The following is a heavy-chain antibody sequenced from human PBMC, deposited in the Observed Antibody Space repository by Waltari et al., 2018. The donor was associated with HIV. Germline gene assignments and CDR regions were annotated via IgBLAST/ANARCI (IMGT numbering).Heavy chain of an antibody. CDR3: ARLGCSSTSCQRRGGMDV. CDR1: GCSISSYY. V-gene: IGHV4-59*08. J-gene: IGHJ6*02. D-gene: IGHD2-2*01. Sequence: QVQLQESGPGLVKPSETLSLTCTVPGCSISSYYWSWIRQPPGQGLEWIGYIYYSGSTNYNPSLESRLTISVDTSKNQFSLKLSSVTAADTAVYYCARLGCSSTSCQRRGGMDVWGQGTTVTVSS. CDR2: IYYSGST.